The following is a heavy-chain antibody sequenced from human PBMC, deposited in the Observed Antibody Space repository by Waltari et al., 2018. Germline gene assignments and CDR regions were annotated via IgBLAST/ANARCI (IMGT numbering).Heavy chain of an antibody. CDR3: ASDRGRGLYLDS. CDR1: GDSIRHNFF. Sequence: VQLQESGPGLVKPSGTLSLTCTVSGDSIRHNFFWSWVRQSPGKGLEWIGQVHQSGRSNYNPSLESRVTVSMDTSKNQFSLKMTSVTAADTAIYYCASDRGRGLYLDSWGQGTLVTVSP. D-gene: IGHD2-15*01. CDR2: VHQSGRS. J-gene: IGHJ4*02. V-gene: IGHV4-4*02.